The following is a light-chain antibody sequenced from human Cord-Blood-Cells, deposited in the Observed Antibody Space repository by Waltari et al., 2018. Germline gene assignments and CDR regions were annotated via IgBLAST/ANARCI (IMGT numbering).Light chain of an antibody. CDR1: QDISNY. Sequence: DIQMTQSLSSLSASVGDRATITCQASQDISNYLNWYQQKPGKAPKLLIYDASNLETGVPSRFSGSGSGTDFTFTISSLQPEDIATYYCQQYDNLPLTFGGGTKVEIK. V-gene: IGKV1-33*01. CDR3: QQYDNLPLT. CDR2: DAS. J-gene: IGKJ4*01.